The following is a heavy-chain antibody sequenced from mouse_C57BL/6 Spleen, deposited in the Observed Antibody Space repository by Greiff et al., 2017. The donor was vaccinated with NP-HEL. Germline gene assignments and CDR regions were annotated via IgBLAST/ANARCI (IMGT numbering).Heavy chain of an antibody. CDR2: IDPSDSYT. Sequence: QVQLQQPGAELVMPGASVKLSCKASGYTFPSYWMHWVKQRPGQGLEWIGEIDPSDSYTNYNQKFKGKSTLTVDKSSSTAYMQLSSLTSEDSAVYYCARRNYYGSSLYAMDYWGQGTSVTVSS. V-gene: IGHV1-69*01. CDR3: ARRNYYGSSLYAMDY. J-gene: IGHJ4*01. D-gene: IGHD1-1*01. CDR1: GYTFPSYW.